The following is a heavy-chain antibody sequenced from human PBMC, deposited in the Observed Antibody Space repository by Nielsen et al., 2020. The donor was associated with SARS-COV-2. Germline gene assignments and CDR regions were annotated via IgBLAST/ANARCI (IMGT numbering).Heavy chain of an antibody. CDR3: ARGLLCRGGSSSCPRKDNWFDP. D-gene: IGHD6-13*01. CDR2: IYYSGST. Sequence: WLRQPPGKGLEWIGYIYYSGSTNYNPSPKSRVTISVDTSKNQFSLKLSSVTAADTAVYYCARGLLCRGGSSSCPRKDNWFDPWGQGTLVTVSS. J-gene: IGHJ5*02. V-gene: IGHV4-59*01.